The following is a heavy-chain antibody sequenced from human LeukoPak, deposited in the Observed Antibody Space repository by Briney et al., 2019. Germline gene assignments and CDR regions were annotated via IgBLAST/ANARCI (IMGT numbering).Heavy chain of an antibody. V-gene: IGHV3-7*01. CDR2: INQDGSEK. CDR1: GFTFSTYW. Sequence: GGSLRPSCAASGFTFSTYWMSWVRQAPGKGLEWVANINQDGSEKSYVDSVKGRLTISRDNAKKSLYLQMNSLRAEDTAVYYCARDRVNYFDYWGQGTLVTVSS. CDR3: ARDRVNYFDY. D-gene: IGHD3-10*01. J-gene: IGHJ4*02.